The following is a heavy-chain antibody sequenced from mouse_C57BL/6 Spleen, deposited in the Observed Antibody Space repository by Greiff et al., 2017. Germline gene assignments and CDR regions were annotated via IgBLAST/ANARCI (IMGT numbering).Heavy chain of an antibody. D-gene: IGHD1-1*01. V-gene: IGHV1-59*01. J-gene: IGHJ2*01. CDR2: IDPSDSYT. CDR1: GYTFTSYW. CDR3: ANYYGSNY. Sequence: QVQLQQPGAELVRPGTSVKLSCKASGYTFTSYWMHWVKQRPGQGLEWIGVIDPSDSYTNYNQKFKGKATLTVDTSSSTAYMQLSSLTSEDSAVYYCANYYGSNYGGQGTTLTVSS.